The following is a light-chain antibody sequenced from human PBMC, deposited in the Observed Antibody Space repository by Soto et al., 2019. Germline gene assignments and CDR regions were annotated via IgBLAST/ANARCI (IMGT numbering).Light chain of an antibody. CDR2: DVS. CDR1: SSDVGGYNY. Sequence: QAVVTQPRSVSGSPGQSVTISCTGTSSDVGGYNYVSWYQQHPGKGPKLMIYDVSKRPSGVPDRFSGSKSGNTASLTISGLQVEDEADYYCCSYAGSYTYVFATGTKLTVL. V-gene: IGLV2-11*01. J-gene: IGLJ1*01. CDR3: CSYAGSYTYV.